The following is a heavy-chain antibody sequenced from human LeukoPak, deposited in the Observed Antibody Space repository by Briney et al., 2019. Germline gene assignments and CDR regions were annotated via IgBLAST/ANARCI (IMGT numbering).Heavy chain of an antibody. D-gene: IGHD3-22*01. J-gene: IGHJ3*02. CDR3: ATTGAPRDYYDSSGYYWVAFDI. Sequence: GASVKVSCKASGGTFSSFAISWVRQAPGQGLEWMGGTIPIFGTANYAQKFQGRVTITADQSTSTAYMELSSLRSEDTAVYHCATTGAPRDYYDSSGYYWVAFDIWGQGTMVIVSS. CDR1: GGTFSSFA. CDR2: TIPIFGTA. V-gene: IGHV1-69*13.